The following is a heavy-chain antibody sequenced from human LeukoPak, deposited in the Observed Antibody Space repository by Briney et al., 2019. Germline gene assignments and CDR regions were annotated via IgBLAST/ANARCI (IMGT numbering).Heavy chain of an antibody. CDR1: GFTFSSYA. CDR3: ATDRRTSYFDY. D-gene: IGHD1-7*01. Sequence: SGGSLRLSCAASGFTFSSYAMTWVRKAPGKGLDWVTFIWYDGSNKYYADSVKGRFTVSRDNSKSTIFLQMTSLRSDDTAVYYCATDRRTSYFDYWGQGTLVTVSS. J-gene: IGHJ4*02. CDR2: IWYDGSNK. V-gene: IGHV3-33*08.